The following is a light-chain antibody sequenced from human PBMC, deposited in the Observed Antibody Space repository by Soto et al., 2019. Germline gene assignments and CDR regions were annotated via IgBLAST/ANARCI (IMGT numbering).Light chain of an antibody. CDR3: QQSYGTPLT. CDR1: QIISSF. CDR2: AAS. Sequence: DIQMTQSPSSLSASVGDRVTITCRASQIISSFLNWYQQKPGKAPKLLIYAASTLQSGVPSRFSGSGSGTDFTLTITSLQPEDIATYHCQQSYGTPLTFGQGTKVEIK. J-gene: IGKJ1*01. V-gene: IGKV1-39*01.